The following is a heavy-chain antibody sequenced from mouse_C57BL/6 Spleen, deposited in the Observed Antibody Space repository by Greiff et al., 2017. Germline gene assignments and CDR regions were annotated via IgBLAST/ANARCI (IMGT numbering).Heavy chain of an antibody. V-gene: IGHV1-18*01. CDR2: INPNNGGT. Sequence: EVQLQQSGPELVKPGASVKIPCKASGYTFTDYTMDWVKQSHGKSLEWIGDINPNNGGTNYNKKVKGKATLTVDKSSSTAYMELRSLTSEDTAVYYCARRDYGKGYAMDYWGTGTSVTVSS. CDR3: ARRDYGKGYAMDY. J-gene: IGHJ4*01. D-gene: IGHD2-1*01. CDR1: GYTFTDYT.